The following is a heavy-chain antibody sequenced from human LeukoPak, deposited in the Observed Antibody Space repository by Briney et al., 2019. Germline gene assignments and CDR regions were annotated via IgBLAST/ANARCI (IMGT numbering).Heavy chain of an antibody. Sequence: PGGSLRLSCAASGFTFSSYGMHWVRQAPGKGLEWVAGIWFDGSNEYYADSVKGRFTIFRDNSKKMSYVQMNGLRAEDTAVYYCARDPAGVRGNFDSWGQGTLVTVSS. D-gene: IGHD3-10*01. V-gene: IGHV3-33*01. CDR1: GFTFSSYG. CDR3: ARDPAGVRGNFDS. CDR2: IWFDGSNE. J-gene: IGHJ4*02.